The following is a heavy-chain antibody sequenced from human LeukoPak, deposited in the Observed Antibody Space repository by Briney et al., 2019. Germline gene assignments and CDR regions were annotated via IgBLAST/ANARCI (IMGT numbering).Heavy chain of an antibody. CDR1: GFTFSSYW. Sequence: GGSLRLSCAASGFTFSSYWMHWVRQAPGKGLVWVSRIKSDGGTNYADSAKGRFTISRDNAKKTVSLQMNSLRPEDTGVYYCARAPSEIGGYYPEYFRHWGQGTLVTVSS. J-gene: IGHJ1*01. D-gene: IGHD3-22*01. V-gene: IGHV3-74*01. CDR3: ARAPSEIGGYYPEYFRH. CDR2: IKSDGGT.